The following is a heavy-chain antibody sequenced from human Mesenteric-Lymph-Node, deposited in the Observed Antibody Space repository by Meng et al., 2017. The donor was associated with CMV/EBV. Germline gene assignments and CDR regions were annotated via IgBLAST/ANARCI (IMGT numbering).Heavy chain of an antibody. V-gene: IGHV1-2*02. J-gene: IGHJ4*02. CDR3: ARGKKGRGKWVDIVVVVGLDY. Sequence: ASVKVSCKASGHTFTGYYMHWVRQAPGQGLEWMGWINPNSGGTNYAQKFQGRVTMTRDTSISTAYMELSRLRSDDTAVYYCARGKKGRGKWVDIVVVVGLDYWGQGTLVTVSS. CDR2: INPNSGGT. D-gene: IGHD2-2*03. CDR1: GHTFTGYY.